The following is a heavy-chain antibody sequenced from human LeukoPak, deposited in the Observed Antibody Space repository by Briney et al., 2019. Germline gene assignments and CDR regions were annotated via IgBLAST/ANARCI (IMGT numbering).Heavy chain of an antibody. CDR1: GFTFSSYS. V-gene: IGHV3-21*06. CDR3: ARDRGYCSSTSCYYPTRSSGFEAFDI. D-gene: IGHD2-2*01. J-gene: IGHJ3*02. Sequence: PGGSLRLSCAASGFTFSSYSMNWVRQAPGKGLEWVSSISSSSSYIYYADSVKGRFTISRDNAKNSLYLQMNSLRAEDTAVYYCARDRGYCSSTSCYYPTRSSGFEAFDIWGQGTMVTVSS. CDR2: ISSSSSYI.